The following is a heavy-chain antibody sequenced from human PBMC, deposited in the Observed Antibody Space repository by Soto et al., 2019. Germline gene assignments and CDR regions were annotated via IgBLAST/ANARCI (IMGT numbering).Heavy chain of an antibody. J-gene: IGHJ6*02. Sequence: QVQLVQSGAEVKKPGSSVKVSCKASGGTFSSYAISWVRQAPGQGLEWMGGIIPIFGTANYAQKFQGRVTSTAAESTGTAYMELSSQRSEDTAVYYCAREGIAARPEYYYGMDVWGQGTTVTVSS. CDR1: GGTFSSYA. CDR2: IIPIFGTA. V-gene: IGHV1-69*01. D-gene: IGHD6-6*01. CDR3: AREGIAARPEYYYGMDV.